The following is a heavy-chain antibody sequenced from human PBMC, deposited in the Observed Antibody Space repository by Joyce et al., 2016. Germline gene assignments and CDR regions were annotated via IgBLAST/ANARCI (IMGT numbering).Heavy chain of an antibody. V-gene: IGHV5-51*01. CDR2: IYPNDSDL. CDR3: ARLSTKGFDI. Sequence: EVQLVQSGAEVKKPGESLKISCKGSGFSFTSYWIDWVRQMPGKGLEWMGSIYPNDSDLKYSPSFQGQVTLSADKSIATAYLQWSSLKASDTAIYYYARLSTKGFDIWGQGTMVAVSS. CDR1: GFSFTSYW. J-gene: IGHJ3*02.